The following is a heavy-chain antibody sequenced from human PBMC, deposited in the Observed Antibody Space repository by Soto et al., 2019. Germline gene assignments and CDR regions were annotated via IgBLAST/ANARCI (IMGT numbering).Heavy chain of an antibody. CDR2: ISGSGGST. CDR3: AKDLEYYCARERYSNSWYIDY. Sequence: PGGSQRLSCAASGVTFRGYARSWVRQAPGKGLEWVSAISGSGGSTYYADSVKGRFTISRDNSKNTLYLQMNSLRAEDTAVYYCAKDLEYYCARERYSNSWYIDYWGQGTLVTVS. D-gene: IGHD6-13*01. J-gene: IGHJ4*02. CDR1: GVTFRGYA. V-gene: IGHV3-23*01.